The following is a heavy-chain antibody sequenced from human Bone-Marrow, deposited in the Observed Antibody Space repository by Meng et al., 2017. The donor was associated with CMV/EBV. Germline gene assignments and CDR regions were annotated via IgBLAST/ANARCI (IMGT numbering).Heavy chain of an antibody. CDR2: IYKSGSSAST. V-gene: IGHV4-31*03. CDR3: VAGYYPNFDY. Sequence: QVQLQESGPGLVKSSQTLSLTCTVSGGSIRSDGYFWTWIRQHPGKGLEWIAYIYKSGSSASTYYNPSLKSRVTMSLDTSKNRFSLNLRSMTAADTAVYYCVAGYYPNFDYWGQGLLVTVSS. CDR1: GGSIRSDGYF. D-gene: IGHD3-3*01. J-gene: IGHJ4*02.